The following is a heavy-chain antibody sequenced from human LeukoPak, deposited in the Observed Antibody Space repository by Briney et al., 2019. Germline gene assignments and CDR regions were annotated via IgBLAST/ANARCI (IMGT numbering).Heavy chain of an antibody. CDR1: GGSFSRYY. CDR2: INHSGSA. D-gene: IGHD3-10*01. V-gene: IGHV4-34*01. CDR3: ARESNYHGSGTGWFAP. Sequence: SETLSLTCAVYGGSFSRYYWTWIRQPPGKGLEWIGEINHSGSANYNPSLKSRVTISVDASKNQFSLKLSSVTAADTAVYYCARESNYHGSGTGWFAPWGQGTQVTVSS. J-gene: IGHJ5*02.